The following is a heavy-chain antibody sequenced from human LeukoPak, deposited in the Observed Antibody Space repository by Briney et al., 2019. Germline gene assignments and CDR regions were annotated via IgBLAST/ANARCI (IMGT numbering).Heavy chain of an antibody. Sequence: PSQTLSLTCTVSGGSISSGGYYWSWIRQHPGKGLEWIGYIYYSGSTYYNPSLKSRVTISVDTSKNQFSLKLSSVTAADTAVYYCARVRDDYGDYGDAFDIWGQGTMVTVSS. CDR1: GGSISSGGYY. D-gene: IGHD4-17*01. CDR3: ARVRDDYGDYGDAFDI. V-gene: IGHV4-31*03. J-gene: IGHJ3*02. CDR2: IYYSGST.